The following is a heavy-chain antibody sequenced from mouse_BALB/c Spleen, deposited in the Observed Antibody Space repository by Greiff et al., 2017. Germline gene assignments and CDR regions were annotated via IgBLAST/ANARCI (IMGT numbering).Heavy chain of an antibody. D-gene: IGHD2-1*01. J-gene: IGHJ3*01. Sequence: VQLQQSGAELVRPGDSVKLSCKATGFYIKDDYMHWVKRRPEQSLEGIGWIDTENGNTIYDPKFKGKASITADTSSNTAYLQLINLTSEDTAVSDYASGNYSAWFAYWGQGTLVTVSA. CDR2: IDTENGNT. V-gene: IGHV14-1*02. CDR3: ASGNYSAWFAY. CDR1: GFYIKDDY.